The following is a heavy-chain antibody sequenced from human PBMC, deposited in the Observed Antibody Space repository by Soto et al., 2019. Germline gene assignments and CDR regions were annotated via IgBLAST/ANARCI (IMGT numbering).Heavy chain of an antibody. D-gene: IGHD6-13*01. CDR1: GGSITSADYY. J-gene: IGHJ4*02. V-gene: IGHV4-30-4*01. CDR3: ATLSAAGPYYFDY. CDR2: IYYSGST. Sequence: SETLSLTCSVSGGSITSADYYWNWIRQSPGKGLEWIGYIYYSGSTYYNPSLKSRVTISVDTSKNQFSLKLSSVTAADTAVYYCATLSAAGPYYFDYWGQGTLVTVSS.